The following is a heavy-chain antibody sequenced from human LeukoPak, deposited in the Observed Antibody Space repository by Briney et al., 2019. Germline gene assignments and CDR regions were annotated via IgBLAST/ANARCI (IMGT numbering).Heavy chain of an antibody. J-gene: IGHJ4*02. CDR2: TPNDGNKK. Sequence: QPGGSLRLSCVASGFTFNTYWMSWVRQAPGKGLEWVAFTPNDGNKKYYADSVKGRFTISRDNSRNILWLQMNSLKVEDTAVYYCARDFRTTIGQVCDYWGQGTLVTVSS. CDR1: GFTFNTYW. D-gene: IGHD1-7*01. CDR3: ARDFRTTIGQVCDY. V-gene: IGHV3-30*02.